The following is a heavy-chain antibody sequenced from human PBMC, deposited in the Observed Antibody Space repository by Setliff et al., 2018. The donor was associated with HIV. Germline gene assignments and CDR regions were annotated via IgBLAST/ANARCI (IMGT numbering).Heavy chain of an antibody. D-gene: IGHD5-18*01. Sequence: SETLSLTCTVSGGSINSGSYFWSWIRQPAGKGLEWIGRIFTGGSTNYNPSLKSRVTISVDTSKNQFSLKLSSVTAADTAVYYCARDGGYSYGIGGITYYYCMDVWGKGTTVTVSS. CDR3: ARDGGYSYGIGGITYYYCMDV. J-gene: IGHJ6*03. CDR2: IFTGGST. CDR1: GGSINSGSYF. V-gene: IGHV4-61*02.